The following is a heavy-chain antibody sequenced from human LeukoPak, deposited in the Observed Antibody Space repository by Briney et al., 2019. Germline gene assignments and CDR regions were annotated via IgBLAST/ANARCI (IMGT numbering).Heavy chain of an antibody. CDR1: GFTFSDYS. D-gene: IGHD3-22*01. CDR3: VRVTRNSDRSGYYYYYDY. J-gene: IGHJ4*02. CDR2: INPTSTSI. Sequence: PGGSLRLSCAASGFTFSDYSINWVRQAPGKGLEWVSSINPTSTSIYYADAVKGRFTISRDNAKSSLYLQMNSLRAEDTAVYYCVRVTRNSDRSGYYYYYDYWGQGILVTVSS. V-gene: IGHV3-21*01.